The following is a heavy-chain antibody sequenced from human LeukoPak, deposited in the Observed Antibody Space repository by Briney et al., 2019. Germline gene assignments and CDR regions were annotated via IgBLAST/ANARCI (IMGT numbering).Heavy chain of an antibody. D-gene: IGHD3-22*01. CDR3: ARPYYYDSRIDP. CDR2: MYYSGST. V-gene: IGHV4-30-4*01. CDR1: GGSISSGDYY. J-gene: IGHJ5*02. Sequence: SETLSLTRTVSGGSISSGDYYWSWIRQPPGKGLEWIAYMYYSGSTYYNTSLKSRVTMSADTSKNQLSLKLSSVTAADTAVYYCARPYYYDSRIDPWGQGILVTVSS.